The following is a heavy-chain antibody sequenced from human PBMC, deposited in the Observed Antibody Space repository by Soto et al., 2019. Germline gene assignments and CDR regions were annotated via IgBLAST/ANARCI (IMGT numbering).Heavy chain of an antibody. CDR2: IYYSGST. CDR1: GGSISSYY. CDR3: ARNYYGSGSYYFDY. V-gene: IGHV4-59*01. D-gene: IGHD3-10*01. J-gene: IGHJ4*02. Sequence: SLTCTVSGGSISSYYWSWIRQPPGKGLEWIGYIYYSGSTNYNPSLKSRVTISVDTSKNQFSLKLSSVTAADTAVYYCARNYYGSGSYYFDYWGQGTLVTVSS.